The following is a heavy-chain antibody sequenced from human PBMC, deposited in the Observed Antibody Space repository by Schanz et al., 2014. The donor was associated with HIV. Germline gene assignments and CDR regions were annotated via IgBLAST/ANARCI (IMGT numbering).Heavy chain of an antibody. J-gene: IGHJ4*02. V-gene: IGHV3-30*18. CDR2: ISYDGSNK. CDR3: AKSSGWLYAHFDY. D-gene: IGHD3-9*01. CDR1: GFIFSNYG. Sequence: VQLVESGGGPVKPGGSVRLSCAVSGFIFSNYGMHWVRQAPGKGLEWVAVISYDGSNKYYADSVKGRFTIARDNSKNTLYLQMHSLRAEDTAVYYCAKSSGWLYAHFDYWGQGTLVTVSS.